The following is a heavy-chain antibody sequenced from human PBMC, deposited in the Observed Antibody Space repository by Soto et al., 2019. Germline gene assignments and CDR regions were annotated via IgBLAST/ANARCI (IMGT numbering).Heavy chain of an antibody. CDR3: ARERGSGLSHDAFDI. D-gene: IGHD6-19*01. V-gene: IGHV3-21*02. J-gene: IGHJ3*02. Sequence: EVQLVESGGGLVKPGGSLKLSCAASGFTFSVYGMNWVRQAPGKGLEWVSFINLNSRYTYYADSVKGRFTISRDNAEYSMYLQMNSLRVEYTAVYYCARERGSGLSHDAFDIWGQWTMVSVSS. CDR1: GFTFSVYG. CDR2: INLNSRYT.